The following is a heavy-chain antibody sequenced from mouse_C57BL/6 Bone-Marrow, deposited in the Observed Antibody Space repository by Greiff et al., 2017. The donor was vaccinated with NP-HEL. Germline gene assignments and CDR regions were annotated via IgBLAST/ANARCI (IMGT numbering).Heavy chain of an antibody. D-gene: IGHD1-1*01. Sequence: QVQLQQPGAELVRPGASVTLSCKASGYTFTDYEMHWVKQTPVHGLEWIGAIDPETGGTAYNQKFKGKAILTADKSSSTAYMELRSLTSEDSAVYYCTRRAPYYGSSYGYFDVWGTGTTVTVSS. CDR3: TRRAPYYGSSYGYFDV. CDR1: GYTFTDYE. CDR2: IDPETGGT. V-gene: IGHV1-15*01. J-gene: IGHJ1*03.